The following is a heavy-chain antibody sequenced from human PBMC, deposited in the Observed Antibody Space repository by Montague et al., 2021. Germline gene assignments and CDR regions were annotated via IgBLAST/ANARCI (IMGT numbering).Heavy chain of an antibody. J-gene: IGHJ4*02. V-gene: IGHV3-21*01. Sequence: YMFYLDSLKGRFTISRDNAKNSLSPQIKSLRADDTGVYYCARYEVASSSSSIDYWGRGTLVTVSS. CDR3: ARYEVASSSSSIDY. CDR2: YM. D-gene: IGHD6-6*01.